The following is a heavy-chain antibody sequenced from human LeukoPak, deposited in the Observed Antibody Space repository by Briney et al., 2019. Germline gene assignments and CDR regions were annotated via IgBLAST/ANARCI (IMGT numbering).Heavy chain of an antibody. CDR1: GYIFISYG. CDR3: ARDHCSANSCYEDYYNGLDV. V-gene: IGHV1-18*01. Sequence: ASVKVSCKASGYIFISYGISWVRQAPGQGLEWMGWISAYNGNTKYAQKLQGRVTMTTDTSTSTAYMELRSLRSDDTAVYYCARDHCSANSCYEDYYNGLDVWGQGTTVTVSS. D-gene: IGHD2-2*01. CDR2: ISAYNGNT. J-gene: IGHJ6*02.